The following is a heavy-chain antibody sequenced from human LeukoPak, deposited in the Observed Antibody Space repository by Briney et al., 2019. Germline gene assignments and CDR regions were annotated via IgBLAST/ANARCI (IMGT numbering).Heavy chain of an antibody. D-gene: IGHD3-10*01. V-gene: IGHV4-59*08. CDR2: IYYSGST. CDR3: AGGSGNYMDWFDP. Sequence: SETLSLTCTVSGDSISSYYWSWIRQPPGEGLECIVYIYYSGSTTYNPSLKSRVTISVDTSKTQFSLKLSSVTAADTAVYYCAGGSGNYMDWFDPWGQGALVTVSS. CDR1: GDSISSYY. J-gene: IGHJ5*02.